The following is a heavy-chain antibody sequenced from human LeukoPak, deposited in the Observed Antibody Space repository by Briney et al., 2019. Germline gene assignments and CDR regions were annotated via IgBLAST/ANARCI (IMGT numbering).Heavy chain of an antibody. CDR2: INSDGSST. V-gene: IGHV3-74*01. D-gene: IGHD6-19*01. Sequence: GGSLRLSCAASGFXFSSYWIHWVRQAPGKGLVWVSRINSDGSSTSYADSVKGRFTISRDNAKNTLYLQMNSLRAEDTAVYYCARDRYGAVAGHGGFDYWGQGTLVTVSS. J-gene: IGHJ4*02. CDR1: GFXFSSYW. CDR3: ARDRYGAVAGHGGFDY.